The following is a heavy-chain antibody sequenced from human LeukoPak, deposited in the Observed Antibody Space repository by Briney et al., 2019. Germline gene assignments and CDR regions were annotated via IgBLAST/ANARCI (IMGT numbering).Heavy chain of an antibody. CDR1: GFTFSDYY. CDR3: ARVKVGTTNRFDY. V-gene: IGHV3-11*05. J-gene: IGHJ4*02. Sequence: GGSLRLSCAASGFTFSDYYMTWIRQAPGKGLGCVSYISSSSDYTNYPDSVKGRFTISRDNAKNSLYLQMNSLRAEDTAVYYCARVKVGTTNRFDYWGQGTLVTVSS. D-gene: IGHD1-26*01. CDR2: ISSSSDYT.